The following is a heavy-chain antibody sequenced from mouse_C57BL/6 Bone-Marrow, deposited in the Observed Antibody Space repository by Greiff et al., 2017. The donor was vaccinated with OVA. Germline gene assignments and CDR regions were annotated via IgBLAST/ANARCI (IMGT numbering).Heavy chain of an antibody. Sequence: QVQLKQPGAELVKPGASVKLSCKASGYTFTSYWMHWVKQRPGQGLEWIGMIHPNTGSSTYNEKFRSKATLTVDKSSSTAYMQLSSLTSEDAAVYYCARVNYYDFAYWGQGTLVTVSA. CDR2: IHPNTGSS. J-gene: IGHJ3*01. D-gene: IGHD2-4*01. CDR1: GYTFTSYW. CDR3: ARVNYYDFAY. V-gene: IGHV1-64*01.